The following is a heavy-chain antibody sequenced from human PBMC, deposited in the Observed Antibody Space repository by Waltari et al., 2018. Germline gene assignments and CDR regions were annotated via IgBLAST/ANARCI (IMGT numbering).Heavy chain of an antibody. CDR2: ISAYNGNT. D-gene: IGHD3-3*01. Sequence: QVQLVQSGAEVKKPGASVKVSCKASGYTFTSYGIRGVRQAPGQGLEWMGWISAYNGNTNYAQKRQGRVTMTTDTSTRTAYIELRSLRSDDTAVYYCARGLWSGYYSDYWGQGTLVTVSS. V-gene: IGHV1-18*01. CDR3: ARGLWSGYYSDY. CDR1: GYTFTSYG. J-gene: IGHJ4*02.